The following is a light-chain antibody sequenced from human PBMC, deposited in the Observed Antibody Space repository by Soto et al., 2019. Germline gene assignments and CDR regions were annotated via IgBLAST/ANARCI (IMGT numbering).Light chain of an antibody. J-gene: IGKJ5*01. CDR3: QQYNNWPIT. Sequence: EIVLTQSPATLSLSPGERSTLSRRAIQTVSSNLDCYQQNHGPXHSXXIYGASTRATGIPARFSGIGYGTELTITIRSLQSEDFQVYYGQQYNNWPITFGQGTRLEIK. CDR2: GAS. V-gene: IGKV3-15*01. CDR1: QTVSSN.